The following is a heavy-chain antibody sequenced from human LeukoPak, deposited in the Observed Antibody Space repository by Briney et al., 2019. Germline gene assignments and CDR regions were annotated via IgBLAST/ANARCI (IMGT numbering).Heavy chain of an antibody. Sequence: GGSLRLSCAASGFTFSSYSMNWVRRAPGKGLEWVSTISDSGGSTYYADSMKGRFTISRDNSKNTLYLQMNSLRAEDTAIYYCAKRGTVTTFGHCDYWGQGTLVTVSS. J-gene: IGHJ4*02. CDR3: AKRGTVTTFGHCDY. D-gene: IGHD4-17*01. CDR1: GFTFSSYS. V-gene: IGHV3-23*01. CDR2: ISDSGGST.